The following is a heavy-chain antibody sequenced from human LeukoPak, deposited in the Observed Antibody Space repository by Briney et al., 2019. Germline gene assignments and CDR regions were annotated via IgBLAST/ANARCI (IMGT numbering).Heavy chain of an antibody. CDR1: GGTFSSYA. Sequence: SVKVSCKASGGTFSSYAISWVRQAPGQGLEWMGGIIPIFGTANYAQKFQGRVTITADESASTAYMELSSLRSEDTAVYYCARDLGCSSTSCYNHYFDYWGQGTLVTVSS. J-gene: IGHJ4*02. CDR2: IIPIFGTA. CDR3: ARDLGCSSTSCYNHYFDY. D-gene: IGHD2-2*02. V-gene: IGHV1-69*01.